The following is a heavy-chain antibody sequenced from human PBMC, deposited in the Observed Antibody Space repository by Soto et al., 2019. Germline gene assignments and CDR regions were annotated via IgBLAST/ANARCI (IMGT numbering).Heavy chain of an antibody. J-gene: IGHJ4*02. D-gene: IGHD6-13*01. Sequence: SGPTLVNPTQTPPLTCTFPGFSLSTSGMRVSWIRQPPGKALEWLARIDWDDDKFYSTSLKTRLTISKDTSKSQAVLTMTNMDPVDTATYYCARNPAAAGGVCDYWGQGTLVTVSS. CDR2: IDWDDDK. V-gene: IGHV2-70*04. CDR1: GFSLSTSGMR. CDR3: ARNPAAAGGVCDY.